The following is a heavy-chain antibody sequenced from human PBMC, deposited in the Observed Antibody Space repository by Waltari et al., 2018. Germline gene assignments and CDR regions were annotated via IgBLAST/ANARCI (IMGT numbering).Heavy chain of an antibody. CDR2: IYYSGST. CDR1: GGSISSGGYY. CDR3: ASRYCSSTSCLPFDY. J-gene: IGHJ4*02. Sequence: QVQLQESGPGLVKPSQTLSLTCTVSGGSISSGGYYWSWIRQHPGKGREWIGYIYYSGSTYYNPSLKSRVTISVDTSKNQFSLKLSSVTAADTAVYYCASRYCSSTSCLPFDYWGQGTLVTVSS. V-gene: IGHV4-31*03. D-gene: IGHD2-2*01.